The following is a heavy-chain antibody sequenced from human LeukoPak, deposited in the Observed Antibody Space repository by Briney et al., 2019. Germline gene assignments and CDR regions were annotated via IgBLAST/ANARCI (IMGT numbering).Heavy chain of an antibody. Sequence: GGSLRLSCAASGFTLRSSAMSWVRQAPGKGLEWVSAISGDGGTISYAASVRGRFTISRDNAKNTLFLQMSSLRAGDTALYYCAKELYGNPSGYWGQGTRVTVSS. CDR1: GFTLRSSA. D-gene: IGHD2-8*01. V-gene: IGHV3-23*01. J-gene: IGHJ4*02. CDR2: ISGDGGTI. CDR3: AKELYGNPSGY.